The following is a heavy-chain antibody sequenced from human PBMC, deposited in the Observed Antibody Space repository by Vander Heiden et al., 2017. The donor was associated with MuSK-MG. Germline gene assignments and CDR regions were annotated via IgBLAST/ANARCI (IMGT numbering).Heavy chain of an antibody. CDR2: IYPGDSDT. J-gene: IGHJ6*02. Sequence: EVQLVQSGAEVKKPGESLKISCKGSGYSFTSYWIGWVRQMPGKGLEWMGIIYPGDSDTRYSPSFQGQVTISADKSISTAYLQWSSLKASDTAMYYCARFRVGASYYYYYYGMDVWGQGTTVTVSS. CDR1: GYSFTSYW. D-gene: IGHD1-26*01. V-gene: IGHV5-51*01. CDR3: ARFRVGASYYYYYYGMDV.